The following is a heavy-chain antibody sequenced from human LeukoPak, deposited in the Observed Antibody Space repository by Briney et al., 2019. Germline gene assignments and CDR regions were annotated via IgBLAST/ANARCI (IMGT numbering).Heavy chain of an antibody. J-gene: IGHJ4*02. CDR2: IYSGGST. CDR3: ARDPRGGYPPYYFDY. Sequence: PGGSLRLSCAASGFTVSSNYMSLVRQAPGKGLEWVSVIYSGGSTYYADSVKGRFTISRDNSKNTLYLQMNSLRAEDTAVYYCARDPRGGYPPYYFDYWGQGTLVTVSS. CDR1: GFTVSSNY. D-gene: IGHD3-22*01. V-gene: IGHV3-53*01.